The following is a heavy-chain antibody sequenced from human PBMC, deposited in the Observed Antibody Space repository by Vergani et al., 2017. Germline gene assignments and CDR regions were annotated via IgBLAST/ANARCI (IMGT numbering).Heavy chain of an antibody. Sequence: QVQLQESGPGLVKPSQTLSLTCTVSGGSISSGSYYWSWIRQPPGKGLEWIGSIYYSGSTYYNPSLKSRVTISVDTSKNQFSLKLSSVTAADTAVYYCARHVGRRGYSYGYDYWGQGTLVTVSS. J-gene: IGHJ4*02. CDR1: GGSISSGSYY. CDR3: ARHVGRRGYSYGYDY. D-gene: IGHD5-18*01. CDR2: IYYSGST. V-gene: IGHV4-39*01.